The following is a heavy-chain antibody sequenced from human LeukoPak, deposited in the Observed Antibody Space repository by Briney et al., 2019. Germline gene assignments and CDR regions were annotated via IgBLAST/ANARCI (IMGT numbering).Heavy chain of an antibody. J-gene: IGHJ6*02. CDR3: ARVSGYNYGNSYYYYYGMDV. Sequence: SETLSLTCTVSGGSISSYYWSWIRQPPGKGLEWIGYIYYSGSTNYNPSLKSRVTISVDTSKNQFSLKLSSVTAADTAVYYCARVSGYNYGNSYYYYYGMDVWGQGTTVTVSS. CDR1: GGSISSYY. D-gene: IGHD5-18*01. V-gene: IGHV4-59*01. CDR2: IYYSGST.